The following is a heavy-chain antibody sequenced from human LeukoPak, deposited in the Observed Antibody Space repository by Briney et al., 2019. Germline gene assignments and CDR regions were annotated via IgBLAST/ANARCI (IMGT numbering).Heavy chain of an antibody. CDR2: INSDGSAT. CDR1: GFTFGSPW. V-gene: IGHV3-74*01. J-gene: IGHJ4*02. D-gene: IGHD3-16*02. Sequence: GGSLRLSCAASGFTFGSPWMHWVRQAPGKGLVRVSRINSDGSATAYADSVKGRFTISGDNAENTLYLQMNSLRAEDTAVYYCARGTAGYHSSYFDYWGQGTLVTVSS. CDR3: ARGTAGYHSSYFDY.